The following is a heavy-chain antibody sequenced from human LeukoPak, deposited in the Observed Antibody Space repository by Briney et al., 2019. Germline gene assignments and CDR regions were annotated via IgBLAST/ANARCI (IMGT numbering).Heavy chain of an antibody. CDR3: ARDTGYSSGWTRAAPDY. J-gene: IGHJ4*02. V-gene: IGHV3-73*01. CDR2: IRSKTTSYAT. D-gene: IGHD6-19*01. Sequence: GGSLRLSCAASGLTFSDSPIHWVRQASGKGLEWVGRIRSKTTSYATAYAASVKGRITISRDNSKNTLYLQMNSLRAEDTAVYYCARDTGYSSGWTRAAPDYWGQGTLVTVSS. CDR1: GLTFSDSP.